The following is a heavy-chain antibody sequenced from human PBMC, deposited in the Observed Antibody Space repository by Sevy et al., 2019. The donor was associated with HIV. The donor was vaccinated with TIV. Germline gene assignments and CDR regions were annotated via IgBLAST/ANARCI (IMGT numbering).Heavy chain of an antibody. CDR2: YDPEDDKR. CDR1: GKTLTQLS. J-gene: IGHJ4*02. V-gene: IGHV1-24*01. D-gene: IGHD3-22*01. Sequence: ASVKVSCKVSGKTLTQLSMHWVRQAPGQGLEWMGCYDPEDDKRIYAQKFQGRVTMTEDTSTDTAYMELRILRSEDTAVYYCATTKDYYESSGSPFDYWGQGTLVTVSS. CDR3: ATTKDYYESSGSPFDY.